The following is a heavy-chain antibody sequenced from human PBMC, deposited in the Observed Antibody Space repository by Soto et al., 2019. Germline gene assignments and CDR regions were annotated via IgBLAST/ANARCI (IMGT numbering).Heavy chain of an antibody. CDR3: ARPYYYDSSGYEGHSFFEY. D-gene: IGHD3-22*01. J-gene: IGHJ4*02. Sequence: ASVKVSCKASGYTFTSYAMHWVRQAPGQRLEWMGWINAGNGNTKYSQKFQGRVTITRDTSASTAYMELSSLRSEDTAVYYCARPYYYDSSGYEGHSFFEYWGQGTLVIVS. CDR2: INAGNGNT. CDR1: GYTFTSYA. V-gene: IGHV1-3*01.